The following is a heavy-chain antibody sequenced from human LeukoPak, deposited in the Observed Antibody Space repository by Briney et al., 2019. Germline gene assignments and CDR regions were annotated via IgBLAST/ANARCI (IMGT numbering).Heavy chain of an antibody. CDR2: IKSKTDGGTT. CDR3: TTLRAARPYYFYYFMDV. Sequence: GGSLRLSCAASGITFTNAWMSWVRQAPGKGLEWVGRIKSKTDGGTTDYAATVKGRFTISRDDSKNTLYLQMNSLKTEDTAVYYCTTLRAARPYYFYYFMDVWGNGTTVTVSS. CDR1: GITFTNAW. D-gene: IGHD6-6*01. J-gene: IGHJ6*03. V-gene: IGHV3-15*01.